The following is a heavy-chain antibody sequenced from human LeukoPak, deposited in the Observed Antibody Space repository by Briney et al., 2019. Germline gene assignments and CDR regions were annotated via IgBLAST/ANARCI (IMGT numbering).Heavy chain of an antibody. CDR1: GYTFTGYY. CDR3: ARASARIVLMVYAIGY. Sequence: GASVKVSCKASGYTFTGYYMHWVRQAPGQGLEWMGLINPNSGGTNYAQKFQGRVTMTRDTSISTAYMELSRLRSDDTAVYYCARASARIVLMVYAIGYWGQGTLVTVSS. CDR2: INPNSGGT. J-gene: IGHJ4*02. V-gene: IGHV1-2*02. D-gene: IGHD2-8*01.